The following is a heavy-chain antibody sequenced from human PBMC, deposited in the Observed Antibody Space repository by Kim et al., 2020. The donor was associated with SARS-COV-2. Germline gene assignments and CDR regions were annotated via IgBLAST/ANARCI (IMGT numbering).Heavy chain of an antibody. CDR3: ARDLGGSMDV. V-gene: IGHV3-30-3*01. D-gene: IGHD1-26*01. CDR2: ISYDGSNK. CDR1: GFTFSSYA. Sequence: LSLTCAASGFTFSSYAMHWVRQAPGKGLEWVAIISYDGSNKYYADSVKGRFTISRDNSKNTLYLQMNSLRAEDTAVYYCARDLGGSMDVWGQGTTVT. J-gene: IGHJ6*02.